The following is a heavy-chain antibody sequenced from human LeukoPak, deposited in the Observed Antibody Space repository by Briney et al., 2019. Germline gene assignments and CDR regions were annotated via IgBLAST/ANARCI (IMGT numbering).Heavy chain of an antibody. D-gene: IGHD1-26*01. CDR1: GYTFTGYY. CDR3: ASGSGSFLFDY. V-gene: IGHV1-18*04. Sequence: ASVKVSCKASGYTFTGYYMHWVRQAPGQGLEWMGWISAYNGNTNYAQKLQGRVTMTRDTSTSTVYMELSSLRSEDTAVYYCASGSGSFLFDYWGQGTLVTVSS. J-gene: IGHJ4*02. CDR2: ISAYNGNT.